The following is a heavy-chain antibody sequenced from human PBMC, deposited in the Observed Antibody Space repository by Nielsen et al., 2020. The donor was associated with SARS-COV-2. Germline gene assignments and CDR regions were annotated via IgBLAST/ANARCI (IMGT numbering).Heavy chain of an antibody. D-gene: IGHD1-26*01. CDR2: INPSGGST. CDR1: GYTFTSYY. CDR3: ARDLPVGATDYYYYYMDV. V-gene: IGHV1-46*01. Sequence: ASVKVSCKASGYTFTSYYMHWVRQAPGQGLEWMGIINPSGGSTSYAQKFQGRVTMTRDTSTSTVYMELSSLRSEDTAVYYCARDLPVGATDYYYYYMDVWGKGTTVTVSS. J-gene: IGHJ6*03.